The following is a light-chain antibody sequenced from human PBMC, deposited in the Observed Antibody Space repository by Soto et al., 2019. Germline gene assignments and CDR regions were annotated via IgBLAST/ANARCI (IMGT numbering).Light chain of an antibody. J-gene: IGKJ1*01. CDR2: DAS. Sequence: EIVLTQSPATLSLSPGERVTFSCRASQSVSIFLNWYQQKPGQAPRLLIYDASNRATGIPARFSGSGSGTDFPPTIRTLEPEDFAVYYGQQRRNWPATSGQGTKVEIK. CDR1: QSVSIF. CDR3: QQRRNWPAT. V-gene: IGKV3-11*01.